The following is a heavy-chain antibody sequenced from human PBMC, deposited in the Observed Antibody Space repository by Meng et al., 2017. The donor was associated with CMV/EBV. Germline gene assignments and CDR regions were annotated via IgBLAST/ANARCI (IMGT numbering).Heavy chain of an antibody. D-gene: IGHD3-22*01. J-gene: IGHJ4*02. CDR3: ARESRDYYDSSGYRFDDY. V-gene: IGHV3-66*02. CDR2: IYSGGST. Sequence: GESLKISCAASGFTVSSNYMSWVRQAPGKGLEWVSVIYSGGSTYYADSVKGRFTISRDNSKNTLYLQMNSLRAEDTAVYYCARESRDYYDSSGYRFDDYWGQGTLVTVS. CDR1: GFTVSSNY.